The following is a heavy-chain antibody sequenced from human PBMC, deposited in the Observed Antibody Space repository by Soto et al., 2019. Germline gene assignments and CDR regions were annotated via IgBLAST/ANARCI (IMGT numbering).Heavy chain of an antibody. V-gene: IGHV1-58*01. CDR1: GFTFTSSA. D-gene: IGHD3-10*01. CDR3: AAVHYYGSGSYYPFDY. J-gene: IGHJ4*02. Sequence: GASVKVSCKASGFTFTSSAVQWVRQARGQRLEWIGWIVVGSGNTNYAQKFQERVTITRDMSTSTAYMELSSLRSEDTAVYYCAAVHYYGSGSYYPFDYLGQGTLVTVSS. CDR2: IVVGSGNT.